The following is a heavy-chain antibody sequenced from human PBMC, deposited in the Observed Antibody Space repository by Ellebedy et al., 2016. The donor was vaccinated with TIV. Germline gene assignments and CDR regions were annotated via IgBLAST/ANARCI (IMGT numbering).Heavy chain of an antibody. D-gene: IGHD6-6*01. Sequence: GESLKISCAASGFTFSSYSMNWVRQAPGKGLEWVSYISSSSSTIYYADSVKGRFTISRDNSKNTLYLQMNSLRAEDTAVYYCARDTSLGFDPWGQGTLVTVSS. CDR2: ISSSSSTI. CDR3: ARDTSLGFDP. J-gene: IGHJ5*02. V-gene: IGHV3-48*01. CDR1: GFTFSSYS.